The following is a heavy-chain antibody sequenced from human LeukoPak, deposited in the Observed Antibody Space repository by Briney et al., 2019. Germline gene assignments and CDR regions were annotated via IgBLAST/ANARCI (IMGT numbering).Heavy chain of an antibody. J-gene: IGHJ3*02. D-gene: IGHD6-13*01. CDR3: AREGGSSWPGEAFDI. Sequence: SETLSLTCTVSGGSISHYYWSWIRQPPGKGLEWIGYIYYSGSTNYNPSLKSRVTISVDTSKNQFSLKLSSVAAADTAVYYCAREGGSSWPGEAFDIWGQGAMVTVSS. CDR2: IYYSGST. CDR1: GGSISHYY. V-gene: IGHV4-59*01.